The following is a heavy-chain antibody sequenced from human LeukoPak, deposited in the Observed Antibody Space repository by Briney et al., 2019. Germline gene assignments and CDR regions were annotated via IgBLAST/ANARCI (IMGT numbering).Heavy chain of an antibody. V-gene: IGHV4-31*03. CDR2: IYYSGST. CDR1: GGSISSGGYY. CDR3: ARGGSSNGGSGSYYEY. D-gene: IGHD3-10*01. J-gene: IGHJ4*02. Sequence: PSETLSLTCTVSGGSISSGGYYWSWIRQHPGKGLEWIGYIYYSGSTYYNPSLKSRVTISVDTSKNQFSLKLSSVTAADTAVYYCARGGSSNGGSGSYYEYWGQGTLVTVSS.